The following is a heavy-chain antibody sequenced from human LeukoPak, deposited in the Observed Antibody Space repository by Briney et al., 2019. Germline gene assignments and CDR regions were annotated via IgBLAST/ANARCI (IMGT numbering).Heavy chain of an antibody. J-gene: IGHJ4*02. CDR3: ARGRSLRLGEFLGGD. V-gene: IGHV4-30-4*01. CDR2: IYYSGST. CDR1: GGSISSGDYY. Sequence: SETLSLTCTVSGGSISSGDYYWSWIRQPPGKGLEWIGYIYYSGSTYYNPSLKSRVTISVDTSKNQFSLKLSSVTAADTAVYYCARGRSLRLGEFLGGDWGQGTLVTVSS. D-gene: IGHD3-16*01.